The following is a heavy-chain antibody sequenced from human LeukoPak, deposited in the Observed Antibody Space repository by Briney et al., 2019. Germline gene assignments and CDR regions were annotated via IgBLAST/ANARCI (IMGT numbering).Heavy chain of an antibody. CDR2: INENASEE. Sequence: GGSLRLSCAVSGFTSSRHWMSWGRQTPEKGLEWVAHINENASEENYVDSVKGRFTISRDNPKNSLYLQMNSLRAEDTAAYYCAIAAGWELGYWGQGTLVTVSS. J-gene: IGHJ4*02. CDR1: GFTSSRHW. V-gene: IGHV3-7*01. D-gene: IGHD1-26*01. CDR3: AIAAGWELGY.